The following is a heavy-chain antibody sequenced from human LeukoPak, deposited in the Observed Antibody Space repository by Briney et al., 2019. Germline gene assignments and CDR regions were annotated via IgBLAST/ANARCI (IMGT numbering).Heavy chain of an antibody. D-gene: IGHD5-12*01. CDR3: ARLTLVATAVDY. J-gene: IGHJ4*02. CDR1: GGSISSYY. Sequence: SETLSLTCTVSGGSISSYYWSWIRQPPGKGLEWIGYIYYSGSTNYNPSLKSRVTISVDTSKNQFSLKLSSVTAADTAVYYCARLTLVATAVDYWGQGTLVTVSS. V-gene: IGHV4-59*01. CDR2: IYYSGST.